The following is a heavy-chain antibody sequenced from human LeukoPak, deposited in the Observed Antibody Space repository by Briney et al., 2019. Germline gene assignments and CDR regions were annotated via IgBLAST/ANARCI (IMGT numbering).Heavy chain of an antibody. J-gene: IGHJ4*02. D-gene: IGHD6-13*01. CDR3: ARDGAAAAGNDY. Sequence: PSETLSLTCTVSGDSISSSTYYWGWIRQPPEKGLEWIGSIHSSGSTYYNPSLKSRVTISVDTSKNQFSLKLSSVTAADTAVYYCARDGAAAAGNDYWGQGTLVTVSS. CDR1: GDSISSSTYY. V-gene: IGHV4-39*07. CDR2: IHSSGST.